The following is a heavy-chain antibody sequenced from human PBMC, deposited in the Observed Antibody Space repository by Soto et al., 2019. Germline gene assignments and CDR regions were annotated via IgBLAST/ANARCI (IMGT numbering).Heavy chain of an antibody. CDR1: GFNFSSYG. Sequence: PGRSLRHSRAASGFNFSSYGMHRVRQAPGKGLEWVAVISYGGSNKYYADSVKGRFTISRDNSKNTLYLQMNSLRAEDTAVYYCAKDRHYYGSGSYLTELDYWGQGTLVTVSS. D-gene: IGHD3-10*01. V-gene: IGHV3-30*18. J-gene: IGHJ4*02. CDR2: ISYGGSNK. CDR3: AKDRHYYGSGSYLTELDY.